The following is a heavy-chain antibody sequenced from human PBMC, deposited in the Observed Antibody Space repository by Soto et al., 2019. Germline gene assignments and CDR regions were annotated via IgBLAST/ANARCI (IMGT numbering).Heavy chain of an antibody. CDR3: ARDRDYDSSGYYSIDAFDI. Sequence: SETLSLTCSVSGASISSRDYYWSWIRQHPGKGLEWIGYIYYSGSTYYNPSLKSRVTISVDTSKNQFSLKLSSVTAADTAVYYCARDRDYDSSGYYSIDAFDIWGQGTMVTVSS. J-gene: IGHJ3*02. V-gene: IGHV4-31*03. CDR1: GASISSRDYY. D-gene: IGHD3-22*01. CDR2: IYYSGST.